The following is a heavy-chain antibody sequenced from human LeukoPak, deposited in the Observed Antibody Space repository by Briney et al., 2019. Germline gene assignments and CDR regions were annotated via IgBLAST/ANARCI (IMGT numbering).Heavy chain of an antibody. D-gene: IGHD3-3*01. V-gene: IGHV7-4-1*02. CDR1: GYTFTSYA. Sequence: ASVKVSCKASGYTFTSYAMNWVRQAPGQGLEWMGWINTHIGNPTYAQGFTGRFVFSLDISVSTAYLQISSLKAEDTAVYYCARLGVVGTDYYYGMDVWGRGTTVTVSS. CDR2: INTHIGNP. J-gene: IGHJ6*02. CDR3: ARLGVVGTDYYYGMDV.